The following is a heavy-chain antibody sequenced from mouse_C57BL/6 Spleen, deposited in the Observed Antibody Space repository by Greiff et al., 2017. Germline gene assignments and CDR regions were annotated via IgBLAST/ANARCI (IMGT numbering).Heavy chain of an antibody. D-gene: IGHD1-1*01. V-gene: IGHV1-64*01. CDR2: IHPNSGST. CDR1: GYTFTSYW. Sequence: QVQLQQPGAELVKPGASVKLSCKASGYTFTSYWMHWVKQRPGQGLEWIGMIHPNSGSTNYNEKFKSKATLTVDKSSSTAYMQLSSLTSEDSAVYYCARSLWDGSSYGDWGQGTTLTVSS. CDR3: ARSLWDGSSYGD. J-gene: IGHJ2*01.